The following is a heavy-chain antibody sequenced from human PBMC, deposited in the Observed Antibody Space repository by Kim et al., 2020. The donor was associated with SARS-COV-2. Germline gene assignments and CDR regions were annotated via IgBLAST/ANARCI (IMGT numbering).Heavy chain of an antibody. CDR3: ARDRGSS. CDR2: YSGST. Sequence: YSGSTYYNPSLKSRVTISVDTSKNQFSLKLSSVTAADTAVYYCARDRGSSWGQGTLVTVSP. J-gene: IGHJ5*02. V-gene: IGHV4-31*02.